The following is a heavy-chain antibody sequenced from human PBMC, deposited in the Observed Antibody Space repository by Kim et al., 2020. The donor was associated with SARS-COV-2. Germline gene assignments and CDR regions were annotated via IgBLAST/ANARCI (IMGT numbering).Heavy chain of an antibody. CDR3: ARCRDSSGYYSVWFDP. CDR2: IYPGDSDT. V-gene: IGHV5-51*01. Sequence: GESLKISCKGSGYSFTSYWIGWVRQMPGKGLEWMGIIYPGDSDTRYSPSFQGQVTISADKSISTAYLQWSSLKASDTAMYYCARCRDSSGYYSVWFDPWAREPWSPSPQ. CDR1: GYSFTSYW. D-gene: IGHD3-22*01. J-gene: IGHJ5*02.